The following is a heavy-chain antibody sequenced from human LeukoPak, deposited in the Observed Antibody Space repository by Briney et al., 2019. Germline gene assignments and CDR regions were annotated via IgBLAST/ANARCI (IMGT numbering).Heavy chain of an antibody. CDR3: AREGSSGWYPHDAFDI. V-gene: IGHV3-7*01. J-gene: IGHJ3*02. Sequence: PGGSLRLSCAASGFTFSSYSMNWVRQAPGKGLEWVANIKQDGSEKYYVDSVKGRFTISRDNAKNSLYLQMNSLRAEDTAVYYCAREGSSGWYPHDAFDIWGQGTMVTVSS. D-gene: IGHD6-19*01. CDR2: IKQDGSEK. CDR1: GFTFSSYS.